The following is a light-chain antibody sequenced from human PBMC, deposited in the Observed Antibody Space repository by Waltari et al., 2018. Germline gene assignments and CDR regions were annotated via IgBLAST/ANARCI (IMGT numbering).Light chain of an antibody. CDR3: QQYGSSPIT. J-gene: IGKJ5*01. CDR1: QSVSSSY. Sequence: EIVLTQSPGTLSLSPGERATLSCRDSQSVSSSYLAWYQQKLGQAPRLLIYGASSRATGIPDMVSGSGPGTDFTLTISRLEPEDFAVYYCQQYGSSPITFGQGTRLEIK. CDR2: GAS. V-gene: IGKV3-20*01.